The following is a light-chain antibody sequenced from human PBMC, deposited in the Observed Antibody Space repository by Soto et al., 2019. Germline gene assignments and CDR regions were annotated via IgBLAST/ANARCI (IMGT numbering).Light chain of an antibody. J-gene: IGKJ4*01. CDR2: AAS. CDR1: QSISSY. CDR3: QQNYSPPFT. V-gene: IGKV1-39*01. Sequence: DIQMTQSPSSLSASVGDRVTITCRASQSISSYLNCYQQKQGKAPKLLIYAASSLRSGVPSRFSGGGSGTEFTLTISSLQPEDFANYYFQQNYSPPFTFGGGTKVEIK.